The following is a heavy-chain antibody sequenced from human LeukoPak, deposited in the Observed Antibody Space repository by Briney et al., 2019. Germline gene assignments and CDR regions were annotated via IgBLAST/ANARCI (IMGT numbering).Heavy chain of an antibody. CDR3: ARDRGYEVGWYFDY. V-gene: IGHV1-18*01. CDR2: ISAYNGYT. D-gene: IGHD3-10*01. Sequence: GASVKVSCKASGYTFTSYGISWVRQAPGQGLEWMGWISAYNGYTNYAQHLHDRVTMTTDTSTSTAYMELRSLRSDDTAVYYCARDRGYEVGWYFDYWGQGTLVTVSS. CDR1: GYTFTSYG. J-gene: IGHJ4*02.